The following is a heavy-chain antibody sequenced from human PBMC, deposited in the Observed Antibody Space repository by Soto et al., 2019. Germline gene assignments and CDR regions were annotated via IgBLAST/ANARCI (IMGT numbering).Heavy chain of an antibody. CDR2: INPLSGIP. V-gene: IGHV1-69*09. CDR3: AAPACAATWCSPSHNLDH. Sequence: QVQLVQSVAEVKKPESSVKVSCKTSGGTFVRHVISWVRQAPGQGPEWMGKINPLSGIPNYAQKFQDRVTFTADTDSSTAYMELSSLRSDDTAVYYCAAPACAATWCSPSHNLDHWGQGTLVTVSS. CDR1: GGTFVRHV. J-gene: IGHJ4*02. D-gene: IGHD2-2*01.